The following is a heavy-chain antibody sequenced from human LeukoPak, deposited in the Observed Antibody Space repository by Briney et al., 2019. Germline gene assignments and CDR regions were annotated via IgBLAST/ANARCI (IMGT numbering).Heavy chain of an antibody. J-gene: IGHJ6*03. D-gene: IGHD6-6*01. Sequence: GASVKVSCKASGYTFTDYYMHWVQQAPGKGLEWMGRVDPEDGETIYAEKFQGRVTITADTSTDTAYMELSSLRSEDTAVYYCATGIAARPDYYYYYMDVWGKGTTVTVSS. CDR3: ATGIAARPDYYYYYMDV. CDR2: VDPEDGET. V-gene: IGHV1-69-2*01. CDR1: GYTFTDYY.